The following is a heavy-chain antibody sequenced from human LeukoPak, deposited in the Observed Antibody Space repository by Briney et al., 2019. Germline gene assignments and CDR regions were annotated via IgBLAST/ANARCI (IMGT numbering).Heavy chain of an antibody. J-gene: IGHJ6*02. V-gene: IGHV4-34*01. CDR1: GGSISSYY. CDR2: INHNGDT. D-gene: IGHD2-15*01. Sequence: SETLSLTCTVSGGSISSYYWTWIRQVPGKGLEWIGEINHNGDTNYNPPLRSRVTISVDTSRNQFSLTLTSVTAADTAVYYCARNSWVALKDYFYGLDVWGQGTTVTVSS. CDR3: ARNSWVALKDYFYGLDV.